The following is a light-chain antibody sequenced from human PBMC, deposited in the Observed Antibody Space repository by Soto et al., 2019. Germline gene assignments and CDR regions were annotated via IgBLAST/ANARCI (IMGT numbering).Light chain of an antibody. CDR2: EVS. J-gene: IGLJ1*01. CDR3: SSYTSSSTYV. Sequence: QSALTQHASVSGSPGQSITISCTGTSSDVGGYNYVSWYQQHPGKAPKLMIYEVSNRPSGVSNRFSGSKSGNTASLTISGPQAEDEADYYCSSYTSSSTYVFGTGTKLTVL. V-gene: IGLV2-14*01. CDR1: SSDVGGYNY.